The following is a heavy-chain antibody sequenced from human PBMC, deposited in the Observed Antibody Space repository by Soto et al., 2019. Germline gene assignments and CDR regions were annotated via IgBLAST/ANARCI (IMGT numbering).Heavy chain of an antibody. CDR2: IWYDGSYK. CDR3: AKDEGRYTYGLRDC. J-gene: IGHJ4*02. CDR1: RFTSSNYG. Sequence: AVGSLRLSCAASRFTSSNYGMHWVRQAPGKGLEWVAVIWYDGSYKYYADSVKGRFTISRDNSRTTLYLQMNSLRAEDTAVYYCAKDEGRYTYGLRDCWGQGTLVTVSS. V-gene: IGHV3-33*06. D-gene: IGHD5-18*01.